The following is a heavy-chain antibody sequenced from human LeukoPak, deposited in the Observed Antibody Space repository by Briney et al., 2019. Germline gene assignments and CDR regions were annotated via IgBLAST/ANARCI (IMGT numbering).Heavy chain of an antibody. CDR1: GFTFSSYW. D-gene: IGHD3-10*01. CDR3: AKDRFGYYGSGSYADY. V-gene: IGHV3-7*01. CDR2: IKQDGSEK. Sequence: GGSLRLSCAASGFTFSSYWMSWVRQAPGKGLEWVANIKQDGSEKYYVDSVKGRFTISRDNAKNSLYLQMNSLRAEDTAVYHCAKDRFGYYGSGSYADYWGQGTLVTVSS. J-gene: IGHJ4*02.